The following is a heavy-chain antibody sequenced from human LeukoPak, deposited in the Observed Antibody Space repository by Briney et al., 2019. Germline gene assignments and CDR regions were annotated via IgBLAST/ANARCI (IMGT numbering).Heavy chain of an antibody. CDR2: VTGSSSNT. CDR1: GFNFSNYA. D-gene: IGHD2-2*01. Sequence: GGPLRLSCAASGFNFSNYAMTWVRQAPGKGLEWVSGVTGSSSNTYYADSVKGRFTISRDNSKNVLYLEMNSLRVEDTAIYYCAKDRSSSTSCSNYWGRGTLVTVSS. CDR3: AKDRSSSTSCSNY. V-gene: IGHV3-23*01. J-gene: IGHJ4*02.